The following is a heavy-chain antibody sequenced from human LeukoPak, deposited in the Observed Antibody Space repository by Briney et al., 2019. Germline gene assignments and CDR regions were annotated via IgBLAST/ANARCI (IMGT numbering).Heavy chain of an antibody. J-gene: IGHJ4*02. Sequence: ASVKVSXKASGYTFTSYDIHWVRQATGQGLEWMGWMNPNSGNTGYAQKFQGRVTMTRNTSISTAYMELSSLRSEDTAVYYCARGRKVGATWLFDYWGQGTLVTVSS. CDR3: ARGRKVGATWLFDY. V-gene: IGHV1-8*01. D-gene: IGHD1-26*01. CDR2: MNPNSGNT. CDR1: GYTFTSYD.